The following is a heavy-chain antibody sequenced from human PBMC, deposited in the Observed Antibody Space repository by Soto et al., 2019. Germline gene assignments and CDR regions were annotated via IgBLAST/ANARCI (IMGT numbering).Heavy chain of an antibody. D-gene: IGHD3-9*01. CDR2: IIPIFGTS. J-gene: IGHJ6*02. V-gene: IGHV1-69*13. CDR1: GDTFSSYA. Sequence: SVKVSCKASGDTFSSYAISWVRQAPGQGLEWMGGIIPIFGTSNYAQKFQGRVTITADESTSTAYMEMNGLTAEDTAIYYCARDLTGYAMDVWGQGTTVTVSS. CDR3: ARDLTGYAMDV.